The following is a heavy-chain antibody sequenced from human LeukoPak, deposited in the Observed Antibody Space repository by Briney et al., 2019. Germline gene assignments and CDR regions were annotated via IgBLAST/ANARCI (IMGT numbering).Heavy chain of an antibody. J-gene: IGHJ4*02. V-gene: IGHV3-23*01. CDR1: GFTFSTFA. D-gene: IGHD3-22*01. CDR3: AKASAMIVVVSKHFDY. Sequence: GGSLRLSCAASGFTFSTFAMIWVRQPPGKGLEWVSSIFPSGGEIHYADSVRGRFTISRDNSKSTLSLQMNSLRAEDTAIYYCAKASAMIVVVSKHFDYWGQGTLVTVSS. CDR2: IFPSGGEI.